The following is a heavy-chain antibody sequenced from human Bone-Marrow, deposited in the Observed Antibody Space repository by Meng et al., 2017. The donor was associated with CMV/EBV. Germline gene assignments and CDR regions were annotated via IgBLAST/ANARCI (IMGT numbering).Heavy chain of an antibody. J-gene: IGHJ4*02. Sequence: QGPVVQSGVVVKNPGASVKVSCTASGYTFTSYDINSVRQAAGKGLEWMGWMNPNSGNTDYAQKFQGRVTMTRNISKSTAYMDLSSLRSEDTAVYYCATGVADFEYWGQGTLVTVSS. CDR2: MNPNSGNT. D-gene: IGHD6-19*01. CDR3: ATGVADFEY. CDR1: GYTFTSYD. V-gene: IGHV1-8*01.